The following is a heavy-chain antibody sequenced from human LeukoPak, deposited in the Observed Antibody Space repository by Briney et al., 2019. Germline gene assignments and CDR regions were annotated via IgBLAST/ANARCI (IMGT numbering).Heavy chain of an antibody. CDR3: ARAHYYDSSGLDF. J-gene: IGHJ4*02. D-gene: IGHD3-22*01. Sequence: GGSLRLSCAASGFTFSSYGMHWVRQAPGKGLEWVAVISYDGSNKYYADSVKGRFTISRDNSKNTLYLQMNSLRAEDTAVYYRARAHYYDSSGLDFWGQGTLVTVSS. V-gene: IGHV3-30*03. CDR2: ISYDGSNK. CDR1: GFTFSSYG.